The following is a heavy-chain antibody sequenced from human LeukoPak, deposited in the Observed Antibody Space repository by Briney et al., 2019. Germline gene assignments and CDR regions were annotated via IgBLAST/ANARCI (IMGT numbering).Heavy chain of an antibody. CDR3: ARAQYSNSPY. Sequence: PGGSLRLSCAASGFTSSSYWMSWVRQAPGKGLEWVANINQDGSKKYYVDSVKGRFTISRDNAKNSLYLQMNSLRAEDTAMYYCARAQYSNSPYWGQGTLVTVSS. J-gene: IGHJ4*02. CDR1: GFTSSSYW. CDR2: INQDGSKK. V-gene: IGHV3-7*04. D-gene: IGHD6-6*01.